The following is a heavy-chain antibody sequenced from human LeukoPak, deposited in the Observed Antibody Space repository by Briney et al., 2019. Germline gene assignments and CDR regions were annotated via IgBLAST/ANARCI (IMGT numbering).Heavy chain of an antibody. D-gene: IGHD1-26*01. Sequence: ASVKVSCKASGYTFTSYYMHWVRQAPGQGLEWMGIINPSGGSTSYAQKFQGRVTMTRDMSTSTVYMELSSLRSEDTAVYYCARDSAVGATYFIGVDYWGQGTLVTVSS. CDR2: INPSGGST. CDR3: ARDSAVGATYFIGVDY. J-gene: IGHJ4*02. CDR1: GYTFTSYY. V-gene: IGHV1-46*01.